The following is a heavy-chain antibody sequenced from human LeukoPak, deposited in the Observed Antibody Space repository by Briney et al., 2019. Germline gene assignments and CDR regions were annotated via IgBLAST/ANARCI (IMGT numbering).Heavy chain of an antibody. Sequence: PGGSLRLSCAASGFTFSDYYMSWIRQAPGKGLEWVSYISSSGSTIYYADSVKGRFTISRDNAKNSLYLQMNSLRAEDTAVYYCARAHAYDYGDYYEIYYYYYMDVWGKGTTVTISS. D-gene: IGHD4-17*01. CDR3: ARAHAYDYGDYYEIYYYYYMDV. V-gene: IGHV3-11*01. CDR2: ISSSGSTI. CDR1: GFTFSDYY. J-gene: IGHJ6*03.